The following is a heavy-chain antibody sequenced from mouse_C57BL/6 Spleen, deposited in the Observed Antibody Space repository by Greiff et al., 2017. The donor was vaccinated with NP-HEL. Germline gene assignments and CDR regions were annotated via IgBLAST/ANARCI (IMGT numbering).Heavy chain of an antibody. D-gene: IGHD1-1*01. CDR3: ARGRDYYGSSYPFAY. CDR2: ISDGGSYT. CDR1: GFTFSSYA. J-gene: IGHJ3*01. V-gene: IGHV5-4*01. Sequence: DVQLVESGGGLVKPGGSLKLSCAASGFTFSSYAMSWVRQTPEKRLEWVATISDGGSYTYYPDNVKGRFTISRDNAKNNLYLQMSHLKSEDTAMYYCARGRDYYGSSYPFAYWGQGTLVTVSA.